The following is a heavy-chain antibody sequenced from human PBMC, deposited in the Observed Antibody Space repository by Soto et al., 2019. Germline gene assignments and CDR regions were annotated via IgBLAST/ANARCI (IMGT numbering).Heavy chain of an antibody. CDR3: AGGVRYYDSSGYYAGDAFDI. D-gene: IGHD3-22*01. J-gene: IGHJ3*02. CDR1: GGSIISYY. CDR2: IYYSGST. Sequence: SETLSLTCTVSGGSIISYYWSWIRQPPGKGLEWIGYIYYSGSTNYNPSLKSRVTISVDTSKNQFSLKLSSVTAADTAVYYCAGGVRYYDSSGYYAGDAFDIWGQGTMVTVSS. V-gene: IGHV4-59*01.